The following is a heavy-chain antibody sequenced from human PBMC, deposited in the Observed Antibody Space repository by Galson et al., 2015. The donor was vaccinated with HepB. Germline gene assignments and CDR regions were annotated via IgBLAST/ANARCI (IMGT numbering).Heavy chain of an antibody. D-gene: IGHD6-13*01. CDR3: ARAQGDSSSWYEEGFFDY. Sequence: LSLTCAVSGGSISSGGYSWSWIRQPPGKGLEWIGYIYHSGSTYYNPSLKSRVTISVDRSKNQFSPKLSSVTAADTAVYYCARAQGDSSSWYEEGFFDYWGQGTLVTVSS. CDR1: GGSISSGGYS. J-gene: IGHJ4*02. CDR2: IYHSGST. V-gene: IGHV4-30-2*01.